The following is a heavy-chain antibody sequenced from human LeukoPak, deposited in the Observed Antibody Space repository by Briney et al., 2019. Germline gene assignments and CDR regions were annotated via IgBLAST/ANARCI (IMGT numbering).Heavy chain of an antibody. V-gene: IGHV5-10-1*01. CDR1: GYSFTSYW. CDR3: ARRAVVTHEDDY. J-gene: IGHJ4*02. Sequence: GESLKISCKGSGYSFTSYWISWVRQMPGKGLEWMGRIDPSDSYTNYSPSFQGHVTISADKSISTAYLQWSSLKASDTAMYYCARRAVVTHEDDYWGQGTLVTVFS. D-gene: IGHD4-23*01. CDR2: IDPSDSYT.